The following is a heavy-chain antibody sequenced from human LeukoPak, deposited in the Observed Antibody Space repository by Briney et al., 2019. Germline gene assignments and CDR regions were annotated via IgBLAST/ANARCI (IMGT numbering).Heavy chain of an antibody. V-gene: IGHV3-7*01. D-gene: IGHD3-22*01. CDR1: GFTLSTYW. CDR3: ARETRYYYDSSAYYSGYFDY. J-gene: IGHJ4*02. Sequence: GGSLRLSCAASGFTLSTYWMTWVRQAPGKGLEWVANIKKDGSEKYYVDSVKGRFTISRDNAKNSLYLQMNSLRAEDTAVYYCARETRYYYDSSAYYSGYFDYWGQGTLVTVSS. CDR2: IKKDGSEK.